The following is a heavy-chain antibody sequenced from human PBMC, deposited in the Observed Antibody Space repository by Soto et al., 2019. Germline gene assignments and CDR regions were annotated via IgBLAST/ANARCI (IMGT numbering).Heavy chain of an antibody. D-gene: IGHD1-26*01. CDR2: IHHSGNT. CDR1: GASISSTSSGDW. CDR3: AKMVGATLVGY. Sequence: QVQLQESGPGLVKPSGTLSLTCTVSGASISSTSSGDWWSWVHQPPGKGLEWIGEIHHSGNTNYNPSLYSCIAVAVDEARSLFYLRLSSVTAADTAVYYCAKMVGATLVGYWGQGTLVTV. J-gene: IGHJ4*02. V-gene: IGHV4-4*02.